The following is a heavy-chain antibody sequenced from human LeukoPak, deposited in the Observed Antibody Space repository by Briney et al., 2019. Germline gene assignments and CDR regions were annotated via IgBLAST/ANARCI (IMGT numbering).Heavy chain of an antibody. CDR3: ARGYSRAAFDI. CDR2: ISSTGGTI. V-gene: IGHV3-48*01. Sequence: GGSLRLSCAASGFTFRNFLMNWVRQAPGKGLEWVSFISSTGGTIYYADSVKGRFTVPRDNGKNSLLLQMNSLRAEDTALYYCARGYSRAAFDIWGQGTVVAVSS. D-gene: IGHD2-15*01. CDR1: GFTFRNFL. J-gene: IGHJ3*02.